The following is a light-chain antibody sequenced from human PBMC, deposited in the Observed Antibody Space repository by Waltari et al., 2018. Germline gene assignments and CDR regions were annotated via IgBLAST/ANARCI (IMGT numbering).Light chain of an antibody. V-gene: IGKV3-15*01. CDR2: GAS. Sequence: EIVMTQSPATLSVSPGERATLSCRASQSVSSNLAWSQQKPGQAPRLLFYGASTRATGIPTRFSGSGSGTEFTLNISSLQSEDFAVYYCQQYNNWPDTFGQGTKLEIK. CDR1: QSVSSN. CDR3: QQYNNWPDT. J-gene: IGKJ2*01.